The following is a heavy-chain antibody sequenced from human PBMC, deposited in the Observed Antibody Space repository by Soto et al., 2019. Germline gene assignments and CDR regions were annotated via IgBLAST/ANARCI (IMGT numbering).Heavy chain of an antibody. CDR2: IGTAGDT. CDR3: ARVARVRYGDYGDWYFDL. V-gene: IGHV3-13*01. CDR1: GFTFSSYD. Sequence: GGSLRLSCAASGFTFSSYDMHWVRQATGKGLEWVSAIGTAGDTYYPGSVKGRFTISRENAKNSLYLQMNSLRAGDTAVYYCARVARVRYGDYGDWYFDLWGRGTLVTVSS. J-gene: IGHJ2*01. D-gene: IGHD4-17*01.